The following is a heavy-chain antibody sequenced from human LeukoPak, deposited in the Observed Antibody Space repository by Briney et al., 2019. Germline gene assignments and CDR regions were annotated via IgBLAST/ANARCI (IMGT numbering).Heavy chain of an antibody. D-gene: IGHD2/OR15-2a*01. CDR1: GFAFSSYA. J-gene: IGHJ5*02. V-gene: IGHV3-23*01. CDR2: TNGRGDNT. Sequence: GGSLRLSCAASGFAFSSYAMNWVRQAPGKGLEWVSATNGRGDNTYYADSVKGRFTISRDNSKSTLFLQMNSLRAEDTAIYYCAKDRVSPGFNLFDPWGQGTLVTVSS. CDR3: AKDRVSPGFNLFDP.